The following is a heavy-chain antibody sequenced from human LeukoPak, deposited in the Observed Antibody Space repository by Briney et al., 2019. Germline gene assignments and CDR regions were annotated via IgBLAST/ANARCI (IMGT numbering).Heavy chain of an antibody. J-gene: IGHJ4*02. Sequence: QAGGSLRLSCAASGFTFSDHYMDWVRQAPGKGLEWLGRSRNKANSYTTEYAASVKARFTISRDDSKNSLYLQMNSLKTEDTAVYYYSRSSVSSDDYWGQGTLVTVSS. CDR2: SRNKANSYTT. V-gene: IGHV3-72*01. CDR3: SRSSVSSDDY. D-gene: IGHD6-6*01. CDR1: GFTFSDHY.